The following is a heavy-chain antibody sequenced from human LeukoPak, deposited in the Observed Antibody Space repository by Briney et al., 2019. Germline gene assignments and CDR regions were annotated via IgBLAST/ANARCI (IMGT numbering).Heavy chain of an antibody. D-gene: IGHD1-26*01. CDR1: GFTFSSYA. CDR2: ISGSGGST. J-gene: IGHJ4*02. V-gene: IGHV3-23*01. CDR3: AKSPGGATYFDY. Sequence: PGGSLRLSCAASGFTFSSYAMSWVRQAPGKGLEWVSVISGSGGSTYYADSVKGRFTISRDNSKNTLYLQMNSLRAEDTAVYYCAKSPGGATYFDYWGQGTLVTVSS.